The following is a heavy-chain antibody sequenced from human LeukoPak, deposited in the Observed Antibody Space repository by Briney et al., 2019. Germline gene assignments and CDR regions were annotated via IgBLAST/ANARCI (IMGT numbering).Heavy chain of an antibody. V-gene: IGHV3-21*01. J-gene: IGHJ6*03. D-gene: IGHD1-26*01. CDR2: ISSSGSYV. CDR1: AFTFSSYS. CDR3: ARDPYSGSYGADYYYYMDV. Sequence: GGSLRLSCAASAFTFSSYSMNWVRQAPGKGLEWVSSISSSGSYVYYADSVKGGFIISRDNAKSSLYLQMNSLRAEDTAVYYCARDPYSGSYGADYYYYMDVWGKGTTVTISS.